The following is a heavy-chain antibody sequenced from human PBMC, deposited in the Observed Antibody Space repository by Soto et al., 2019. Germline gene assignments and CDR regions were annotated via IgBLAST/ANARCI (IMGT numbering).Heavy chain of an antibody. CDR2: ISPNNGHT. CDR3: ARETDFWNGYYNY. Sequence: QVQLVQSGAEVKKPGASVKVSCKASGYTFTSYGISWVRQAPGQGPEWMGWISPNNGHTNYAQKVQGRVTMTTDTSARTAYMELRSLRSDDTAVYYCARETDFWNGYYNYWGQGTLVTVSS. V-gene: IGHV1-18*01. J-gene: IGHJ4*02. CDR1: GYTFTSYG. D-gene: IGHD3-3*01.